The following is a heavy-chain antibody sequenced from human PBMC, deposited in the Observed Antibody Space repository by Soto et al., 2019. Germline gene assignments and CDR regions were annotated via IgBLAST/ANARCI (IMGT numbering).Heavy chain of an antibody. J-gene: IGHJ3*02. CDR1: GGSVSSGSYY. D-gene: IGHD2-15*01. V-gene: IGHV4-61*01. Sequence: SETLSLTCTVSGGSVSSGSYYWSWIRQPPGKGLEWIGYIYYSGSTNYNPSLKSRVTISVDTSKNQFSLKLSSVTAADTAVYYCARWDVVVVAATTNDDAFDIWGQGTMVTVSS. CDR3: ARWDVVVVAATTNDDAFDI. CDR2: IYYSGST.